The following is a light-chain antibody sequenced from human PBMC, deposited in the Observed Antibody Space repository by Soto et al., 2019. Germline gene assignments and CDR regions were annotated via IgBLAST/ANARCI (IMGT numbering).Light chain of an antibody. J-gene: IGLJ3*02. CDR1: SSNIGSNT. V-gene: IGLV1-44*01. CDR3: ATWDDSLNAWV. Sequence: QLVLTQPPSASGTPGQRVTISCSGSSSNIGSNTVYWYQQLPGTAPKLLIYSDNQRPSGVPDRFSGSKSGTSASLAISGLQSEDEADYYCATWDDSLNAWVFGGGTKLTVL. CDR2: SDN.